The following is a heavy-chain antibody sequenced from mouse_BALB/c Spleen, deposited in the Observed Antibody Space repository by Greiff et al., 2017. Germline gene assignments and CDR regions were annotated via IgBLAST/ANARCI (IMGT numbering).Heavy chain of an antibody. V-gene: IGHV5-6-2*01. CDR1: GFTFSSYY. CDR2: INSNGGST. CDR3: ARREGLLSWFAY. D-gene: IGHD2-3*01. Sequence: EVMLVESGGGLVKLGGSLKLSCAASGFTFSSYYMSWVRQTPEKRLELVAAINSNGGSTYYPDTVKGRFTISRDNAKNTLYLQMSSLKSEDTALYYCARREGLLSWFAYWGQGTLVTVSA. J-gene: IGHJ3*01.